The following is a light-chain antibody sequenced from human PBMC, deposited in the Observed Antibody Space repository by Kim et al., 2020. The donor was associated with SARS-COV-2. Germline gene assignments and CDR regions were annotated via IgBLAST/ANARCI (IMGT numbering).Light chain of an antibody. J-gene: IGLJ3*02. CDR1: SSNIGNNY. CDR2: DNN. CDR3: GTWDSSLSAGWV. Sequence: QKVTISCSGSSSNIGNNYVSWYQQLPGTATKLLIYDNNKRPSGIPDRFSGSKSGTSATLGITGLQTGDEADYYCGTWDSSLSAGWVFGGGTKLTVL. V-gene: IGLV1-51*01.